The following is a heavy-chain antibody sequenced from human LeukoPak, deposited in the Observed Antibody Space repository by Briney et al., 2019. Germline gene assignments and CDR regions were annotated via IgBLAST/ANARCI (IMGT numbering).Heavy chain of an antibody. CDR3: ARGCGSSSDCGY. D-gene: IGHD6-6*01. V-gene: IGHV1-8*03. CDR2: MNPNSGNT. CDR1: GYTFTSYD. Sequence: ASVKVSCKASGYTFTSYDINWVRQATGQALDWMGWMNPNSGNTGYAQKFQGRVTITRNTSISTAYMELSSLRSEGTAVYYCARGCGSSSDCGYWGQGTLVTVSS. J-gene: IGHJ4*02.